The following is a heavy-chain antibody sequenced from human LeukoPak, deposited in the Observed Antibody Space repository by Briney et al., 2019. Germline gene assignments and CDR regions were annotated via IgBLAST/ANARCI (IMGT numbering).Heavy chain of an antibody. CDR1: GYSFTSNY. Sequence: ASVKVSCKASGYSFTSNYIHWVRQAPGQGLEWMGIINPSGGSTSYAQKFQGRVTMTRDTSTSTVYMELSSLKSEDTAVYYCARDRDYYGSGSPSMDVWGQGTAVTVSS. CDR3: ARDRDYYGSGSPSMDV. CDR2: INPSGGST. J-gene: IGHJ6*02. D-gene: IGHD3-10*01. V-gene: IGHV1-46*01.